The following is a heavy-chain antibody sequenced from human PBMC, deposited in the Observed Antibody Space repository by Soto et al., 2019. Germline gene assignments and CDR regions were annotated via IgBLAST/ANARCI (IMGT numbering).Heavy chain of an antibody. Sequence: GGSLRLSCAASGFTFSTYAMTWVRLLPGKGLEWVSTVTGSGRTFYGDSVRGRFTISRDNSKNTLHLQMNSLRAEDTAKYYCAKHRDCSASSCPTGHWFDSWGQGTLVTVSS. J-gene: IGHJ5*01. D-gene: IGHD2-15*01. V-gene: IGHV3-23*01. CDR3: AKHRDCSASSCPTGHWFDS. CDR1: GFTFSTYA. CDR2: VTGSGRT.